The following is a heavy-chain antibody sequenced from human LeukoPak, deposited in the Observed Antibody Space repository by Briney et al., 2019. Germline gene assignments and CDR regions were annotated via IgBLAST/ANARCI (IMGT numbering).Heavy chain of an antibody. CDR3: ARGLLSCFDY. J-gene: IGHJ4*02. CDR2: IYYSGST. V-gene: IGHV4-59*01. D-gene: IGHD2-2*01. Sequence: KPSETLSPTCTVSGGSISSYYWSWIRQPPGKGLEWIGYIYYSGSTNYNPSLKSRVTISVDTSKNQFSLKLSSVTAADTAVYYCARGLLSCFDYWGQGTLVTVSS. CDR1: GGSISSYY.